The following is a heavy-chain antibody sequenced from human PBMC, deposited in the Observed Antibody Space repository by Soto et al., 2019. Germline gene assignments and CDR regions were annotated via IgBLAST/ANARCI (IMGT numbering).Heavy chain of an antibody. J-gene: IGHJ6*03. CDR2: IWYDGSNK. D-gene: IGHD4-17*01. CDR1: GFTFSSYG. Sequence: GGSLRLSCAASGFTFSSYGMHWVRQAPGKGLEWVAVIWYDGSNKYYADSVKGRFTISRDNSKNTLYLQMNSLRAEDTAVYYCARDAISKPDYGDYYTQGVHYMDVWGKGTTVTVSS. CDR3: ARDAISKPDYGDYYTQGVHYMDV. V-gene: IGHV3-33*01.